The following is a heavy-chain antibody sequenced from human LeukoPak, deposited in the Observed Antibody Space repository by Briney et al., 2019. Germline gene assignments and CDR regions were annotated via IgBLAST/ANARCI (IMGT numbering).Heavy chain of an antibody. CDR3: ARDYTVTTSDDY. J-gene: IGHJ4*02. Sequence: GGSLRLSCAASGFTFSSYEMNWVRQAPGKGLEWVSYISSSGSTIYYADSVKGRFTISRDNAKNSLYLQMNSLRAEDTAVYYCARDYTVTTSDDYWGQGTLVTVSS. CDR2: ISSSGSTI. CDR1: GFTFSSYE. V-gene: IGHV3-48*03. D-gene: IGHD4-17*01.